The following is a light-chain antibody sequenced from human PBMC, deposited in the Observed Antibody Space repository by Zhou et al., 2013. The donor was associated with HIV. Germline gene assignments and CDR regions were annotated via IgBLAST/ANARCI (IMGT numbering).Light chain of an antibody. CDR2: LGS. V-gene: IGKV2-28*01. Sequence: DIVMTQSPLSLPVTPGEPASISCRSSQSLLDSNGYKSLDWYLQKPGQSPQLLIYLGSNRASGVPDRFSGSGSGTDFTLKISRVEAEDVGVYYCMQALQTPFTFGQGTKLEIK. CDR3: MQALQTPFT. CDR1: QSLLDSNGYKS. J-gene: IGKJ2*01.